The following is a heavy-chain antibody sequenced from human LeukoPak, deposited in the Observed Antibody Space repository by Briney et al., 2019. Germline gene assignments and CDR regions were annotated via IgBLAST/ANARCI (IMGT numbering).Heavy chain of an antibody. CDR3: TREGVDVFDI. CDR1: GITVSSND. V-gene: IGHV3-21*01. J-gene: IGHJ3*02. D-gene: IGHD3-10*01. CDR2: ISSGSTYI. Sequence: GGSLRLSCAASGITVSSNDMSWVRQAPGKGLEWVSSISSGSTYIYYADSVKGRFTISRDNTKNSLYLQMNSLRAEDTAVYYCTREGVDVFDIWGQGTMVTVSS.